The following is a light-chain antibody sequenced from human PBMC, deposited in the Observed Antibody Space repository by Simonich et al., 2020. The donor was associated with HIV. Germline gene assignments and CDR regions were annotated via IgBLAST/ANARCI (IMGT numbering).Light chain of an antibody. CDR1: QSVSSN. V-gene: IGKV3D-15*01. Sequence: EIVMTQSPATLSVSPGERATLSCRASQSVSSNLAWYQHKPGQAPRLLIYGVSTRATGIPARFSGSGSGTEFTLTISSLQSEDFAVYYCQHYNNWPPYTFGQGTKLEI. CDR2: GVS. CDR3: QHYNNWPPYT. J-gene: IGKJ2*01.